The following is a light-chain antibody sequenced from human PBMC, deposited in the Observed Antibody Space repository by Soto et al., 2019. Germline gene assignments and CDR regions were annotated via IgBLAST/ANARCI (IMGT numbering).Light chain of an antibody. CDR2: EGS. CDR3: CSYAGSSTWV. J-gene: IGLJ1*01. Sequence: QSALTQPASESGSPGQSITISCTGTSSDVGSYNLVSWYQQHPGKAPKPMIYEGSKRPSGVSNRFSGSKSGNTASLTISGLQAEDEADYYCCSYAGSSTWVFGTGTKLTVL. V-gene: IGLV2-23*01. CDR1: SSDVGSYNL.